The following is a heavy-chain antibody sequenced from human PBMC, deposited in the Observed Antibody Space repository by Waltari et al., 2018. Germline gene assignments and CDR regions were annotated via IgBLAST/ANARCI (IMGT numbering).Heavy chain of an antibody. D-gene: IGHD2-15*01. J-gene: IGHJ4*02. CDR3: ARDRGRGLYLDS. V-gene: IGHV4-4*02. CDR1: GDSMSDSDV. Sequence: QLRLQESGPGLVKPSGTLSLTCGVSGDSMSDSDVWNWVRQPPGSGLEWIGQVRRSGRPDYSPSVASRVAVSVDSSKNECSLRLTFATAADTAVYYCARDRGRGLYLDSWGPGTLVTV. CDR2: VRRSGRP.